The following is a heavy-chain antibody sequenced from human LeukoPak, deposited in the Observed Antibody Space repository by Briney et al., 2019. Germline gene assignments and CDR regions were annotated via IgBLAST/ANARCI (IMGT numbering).Heavy chain of an antibody. Sequence: GASVKVSCKASGYTFTSFGISWVRQAPGQGLEWMGGISAYNGNTNYAQKLQGRVTMTTDTSTSTAYMELGSLRSDDTAVYYCARDGYTYYDFWSGYYTPFDYWGQGTLVTVSS. V-gene: IGHV1-18*01. CDR3: ARDGYTYYDFWSGYYTPFDY. J-gene: IGHJ4*02. D-gene: IGHD3-3*01. CDR2: ISAYNGNT. CDR1: GYTFTSFG.